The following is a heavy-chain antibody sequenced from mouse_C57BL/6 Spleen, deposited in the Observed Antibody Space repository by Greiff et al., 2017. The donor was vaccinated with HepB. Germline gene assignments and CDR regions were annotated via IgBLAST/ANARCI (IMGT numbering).Heavy chain of an antibody. CDR3: ARRGDGYYDAMDY. J-gene: IGHJ4*01. Sequence: QVQLQQPGAELVMPGASVKLSCKASGYTFTSYWMHWVKQRPGQGLEWIGEIDPSDSYTNYNQKFKGKSTLTVDKSSSTAYMQLSSLTSEDPAVYYCARRGDGYYDAMDYWGQGTSVTVSS. D-gene: IGHD2-3*01. CDR1: GYTFTSYW. V-gene: IGHV1-69*01. CDR2: IDPSDSYT.